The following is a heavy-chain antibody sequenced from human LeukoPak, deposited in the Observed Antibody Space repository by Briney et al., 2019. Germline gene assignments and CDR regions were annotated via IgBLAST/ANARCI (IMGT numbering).Heavy chain of an antibody. D-gene: IGHD5-24*01. CDR2: INPNSGGT. CDR1: GYTFTGYY. Sequence: ASVKISCKASGYTFTGYYMHWVRQAPGQGLEWMGWINPNSGGTNYAQKFQGWVTMTRDTSISTAYMELSRLRSDDTAVYYCARAGTVEMTPLDYWGQGTLVTVSS. CDR3: ARAGTVEMTPLDY. V-gene: IGHV1-2*04. J-gene: IGHJ4*02.